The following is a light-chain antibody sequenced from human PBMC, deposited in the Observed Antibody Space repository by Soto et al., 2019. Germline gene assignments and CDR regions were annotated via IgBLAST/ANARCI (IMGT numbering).Light chain of an antibody. CDR2: GAS. V-gene: IGKV3-15*01. J-gene: IGKJ1*01. CDR3: QLYNNWPTWT. Sequence: EVVMTQSPATLSVSPGERATVSCRAIQTVSGNLAWYQQRPAQAPRLXIYGASTRANGIPARFSVSGSGTELTLTLSSLQSEDVAVYDCQLYNNWPTWTFGQGTKVDI. CDR1: QTVSGN.